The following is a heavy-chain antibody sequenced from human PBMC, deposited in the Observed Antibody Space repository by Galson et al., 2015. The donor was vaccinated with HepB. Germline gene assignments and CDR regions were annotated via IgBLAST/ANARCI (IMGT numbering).Heavy chain of an antibody. Sequence: SVKVSCKASGYTFTGYYMHWVRQAPGQGLEWMGRINPNSGGTNYAQKFQGRVTMTRDTSISTAYMELSRLRSDDTAVYYCATEGLELIAAHNWFDPWGQGTLVTVSS. V-gene: IGHV1-2*06. D-gene: IGHD6-13*01. CDR3: ATEGLELIAAHNWFDP. CDR2: INPNSGGT. J-gene: IGHJ5*02. CDR1: GYTFTGYY.